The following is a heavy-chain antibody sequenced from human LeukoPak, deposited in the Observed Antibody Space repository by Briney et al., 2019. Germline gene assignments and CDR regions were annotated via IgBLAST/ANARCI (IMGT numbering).Heavy chain of an antibody. Sequence: ASVKVSCKASGYTFTSYAMHWVRQAPGQRLEWMGWINAGNGSTKYSQKFQGRVTITRDTSASTAYMELSSLRSEDTAVYYCARARGSTLRNLFDYWGQGTLVTVSS. J-gene: IGHJ4*02. V-gene: IGHV1-3*01. D-gene: IGHD1-14*01. CDR1: GYTFTSYA. CDR3: ARARGSTLRNLFDY. CDR2: INAGNGST.